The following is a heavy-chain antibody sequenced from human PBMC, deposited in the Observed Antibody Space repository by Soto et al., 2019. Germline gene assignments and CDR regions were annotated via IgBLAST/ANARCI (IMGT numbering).Heavy chain of an antibody. Sequence: QITLKESGPTLVKPTQTLTLTCTFSGFSLSTSGVGVGWIRQPPGKALEWLALIYWDDDKRYSPSLKSRLTITKDTSKNQVVLTMTNMDPVDTATDYCAHTNGYDYGDYAIDYWGHGTLVTVSS. CDR1: GFSLSTSGVG. CDR2: IYWDDDK. J-gene: IGHJ4*01. CDR3: AHTNGYDYGDYAIDY. V-gene: IGHV2-5*02. D-gene: IGHD4-17*01.